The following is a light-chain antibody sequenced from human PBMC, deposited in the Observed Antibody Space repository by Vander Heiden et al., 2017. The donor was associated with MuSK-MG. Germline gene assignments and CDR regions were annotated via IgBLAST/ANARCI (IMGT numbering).Light chain of an antibody. CDR1: SSDVGGYNY. V-gene: IGLV2-14*01. J-gene: IGLJ2*01. Sequence: QSALTQPASVSGSPGQSITISCIGTSSDVGGYNYVSWYQQHPAKAHKLMIYEVTERPAGVANRFSGSKSGNTASLTISGLQAEDEADYHCRSYTSSSTVVFGGGTKLTVL. CDR3: RSYTSSSTVV. CDR2: EVT.